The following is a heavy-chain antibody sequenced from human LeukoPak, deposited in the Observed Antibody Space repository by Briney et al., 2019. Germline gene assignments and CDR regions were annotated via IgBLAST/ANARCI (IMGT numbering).Heavy chain of an antibody. Sequence: GGSLRLSCAASGFTFSSYWMHWVRQAPGKGLEWVANIKQDGSEKYYVDSVKGRFTISRDNAKNSLYLQMNSLRAEDTAVYYCARDEVDWTIYYYYYYGMDVWGQGTTVTVSS. CDR1: GFTFSSYW. CDR3: ARDEVDWTIYYYYYYGMDV. J-gene: IGHJ6*02. V-gene: IGHV3-7*03. CDR2: IKQDGSEK. D-gene: IGHD3-9*01.